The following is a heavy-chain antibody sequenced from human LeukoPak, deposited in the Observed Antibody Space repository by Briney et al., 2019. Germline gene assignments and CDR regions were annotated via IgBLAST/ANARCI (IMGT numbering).Heavy chain of an antibody. CDR3: ARVPPTYDRYYYYYMDV. Sequence: ASVKVSCKASGYTFTSYYMHWVRQAPGQGLEWMGLINPSGSSTSYAQKFQGRLSLTRDMSTSTDYMELSSLRSEDTAVYYCARVPPTYDRYYYYYMDVWGKGTTVTISS. CDR2: INPSGSST. D-gene: IGHD3-22*01. CDR1: GYTFTSYY. J-gene: IGHJ6*03. V-gene: IGHV1-46*01.